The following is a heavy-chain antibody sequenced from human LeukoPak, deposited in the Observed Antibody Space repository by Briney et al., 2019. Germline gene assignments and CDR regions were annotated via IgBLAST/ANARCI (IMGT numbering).Heavy chain of an antibody. CDR1: GGSISSCGYY. Sequence: SETLSLTCTVSGGSISSCGYYWSWIRQHPGKGLEWIGYIYYSGSTYYNPSLKSRVTISVDTSKNQFSLKLSSVTAADTAVYYCARVSWSPHYYDSSGYYPYYFDYWGQGTLVTASS. D-gene: IGHD3-22*01. CDR2: IYYSGST. J-gene: IGHJ4*02. CDR3: ARVSWSPHYYDSSGYYPYYFDY. V-gene: IGHV4-31*03.